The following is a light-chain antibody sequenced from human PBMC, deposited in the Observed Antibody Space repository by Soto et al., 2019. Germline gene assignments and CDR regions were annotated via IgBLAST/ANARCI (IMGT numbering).Light chain of an antibody. CDR2: GNS. CDR3: QSYDSSLSEVV. CDR1: SSNIGAGYD. V-gene: IGLV1-40*01. J-gene: IGLJ2*01. Sequence: QSVLTQPPSVSGAPGQRVIISCTGSSSNIGAGYDVHWYQQLPGTAPKLLIYGNSNRPSGVPDRFSGSKSGTSASLAITGLQAEDEADYYCQSYDSSLSEVVFGGGTKLTVL.